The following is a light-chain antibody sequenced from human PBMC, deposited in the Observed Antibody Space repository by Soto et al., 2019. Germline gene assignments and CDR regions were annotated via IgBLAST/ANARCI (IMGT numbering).Light chain of an antibody. V-gene: IGKV1-39*01. CDR3: QQSYSTPFT. CDR2: GAS. CDR1: DNIAKY. J-gene: IGKJ5*01. Sequence: DIQTTQSPSSLSASVGDRVTITCRTSDNIAKYLNWYQQKPGKAPNLLIYGASSLQSGVPSRFSGSGSGTDFTLTISSLQPEDFATYYCQQSYSTPFTFGQGTRLEIK.